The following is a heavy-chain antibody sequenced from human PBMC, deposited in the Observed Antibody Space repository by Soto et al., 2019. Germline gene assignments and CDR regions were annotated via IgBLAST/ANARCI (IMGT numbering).Heavy chain of an antibody. CDR3: ARPKQPYFGRDSYYVLGYWYLDL. V-gene: IGHV4-59*08. J-gene: IGHJ2*01. CDR1: GGSISPYY. D-gene: IGHD2-21*02. Sequence: SETLSLTCTVSGGSISPYYWSWIRQPPGKGLEWIGYIYFAGTTKYNPSLKSRVTISVDSSKNQFSLNLTSVTAADTAVYYCARPKQPYFGRDSYYVLGYWYLDLWGRGPRSPSPQ. CDR2: IYFAGTT.